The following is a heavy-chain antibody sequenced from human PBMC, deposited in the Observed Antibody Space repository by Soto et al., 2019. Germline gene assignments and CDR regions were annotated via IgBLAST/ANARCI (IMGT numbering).Heavy chain of an antibody. CDR1: GFTFSSYS. D-gene: IGHD6-19*01. CDR2: ISSSSSSI. V-gene: IGHV3-48*02. J-gene: IGHJ4*02. Sequence: EVQLVESGGGLVQPGGSLRLSCAASGFTFSSYSMNWVRQAPGKGLEWVSYISSSSSSIYYADSVKGRFTISRDNAKNSRYLQMNARGDEETAVYNCGGVRSGHDYWGQGTLVTVSS. CDR3: GGVRSGHDY.